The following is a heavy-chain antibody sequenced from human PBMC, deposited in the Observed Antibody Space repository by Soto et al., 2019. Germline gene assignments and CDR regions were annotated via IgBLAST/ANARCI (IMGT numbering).Heavy chain of an antibody. Sequence: EVQLLESGGGLVQPGGSLRLSCEVSGFNTRNYLMSWVRQAPGKGLEWVSGMSVSGATQYADSVKGRFTITKDFSKNTLYLQMNNLRAEDRAVYHCEGSWTWGQGTMVTVSS. CDR1: GFNTRNYL. D-gene: IGHD5-12*01. CDR2: MSVSGAT. CDR3: EGSWT. J-gene: IGHJ3*01. V-gene: IGHV3-23*01.